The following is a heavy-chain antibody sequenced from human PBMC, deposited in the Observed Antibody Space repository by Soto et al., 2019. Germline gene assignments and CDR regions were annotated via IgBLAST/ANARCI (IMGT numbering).Heavy chain of an antibody. CDR2: IYYSGST. CDR3: ARERSGGYSGYGIDY. D-gene: IGHD5-12*01. CDR1: GGSISSGGYY. V-gene: IGHV4-31*03. J-gene: IGHJ4*02. Sequence: SETLSLTCTVSGGSISSGGYYWSWIRQHPGKGLEWIGYIYYSGSTYYNPSLKSRVTISVDTSKNQFSLKLSSVTAADTAVYYCARERSGGYSGYGIDYWGQGTLVTVSS.